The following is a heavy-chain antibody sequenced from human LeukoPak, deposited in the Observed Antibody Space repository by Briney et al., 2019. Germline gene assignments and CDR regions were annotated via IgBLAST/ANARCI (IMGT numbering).Heavy chain of an antibody. CDR1: GYSLTTYY. CDR2: IIPIFGTA. D-gene: IGHD2-15*01. V-gene: IGHV1-69*13. Sequence: ASVKVSCKASGYSLTTYYMHWVRQAPGQGLEWMGGIIPIFGTANYAQKFQGRVTITADESTSTAYMELSSLRSEDTAVYYCAIGYCSGGSCSDYWGQGTLVTVSS. CDR3: AIGYCSGGSCSDY. J-gene: IGHJ4*02.